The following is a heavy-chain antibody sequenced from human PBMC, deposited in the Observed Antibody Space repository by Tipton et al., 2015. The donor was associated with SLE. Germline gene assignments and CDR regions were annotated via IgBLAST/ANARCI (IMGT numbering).Heavy chain of an antibody. J-gene: IGHJ3*02. CDR3: AREMGSSSWYGYAFDI. V-gene: IGHV3-7*03. CDR2: IKQDGSDK. Sequence: LSLTCTVSGGSISSHYWSWIRQPPGKGLEWVANIKQDGSDKYYVDSVKGRFTISRDNAKNSLYLQMNSLRAEDTAVYYCAREMGSSSWYGYAFDIWGQGTMVTVSS. D-gene: IGHD6-13*01. CDR1: GGSISSHY.